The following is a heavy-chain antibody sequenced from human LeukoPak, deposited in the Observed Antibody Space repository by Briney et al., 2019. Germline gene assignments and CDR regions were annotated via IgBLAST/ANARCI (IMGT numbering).Heavy chain of an antibody. Sequence: PGRSLRLSCAASGFTFSSYGMHWVRQAPGKGLEWVAVISYDGSNKYYADSVKGRFTISRDNSKNTLYLQMNSLRAEDTAVYYCAKAEYSSGWYDAFDIWGQGTMVTVSS. CDR3: AKAEYSSGWYDAFDI. D-gene: IGHD6-19*01. CDR2: ISYDGSNK. CDR1: GFTFSSYG. V-gene: IGHV3-30*18. J-gene: IGHJ3*02.